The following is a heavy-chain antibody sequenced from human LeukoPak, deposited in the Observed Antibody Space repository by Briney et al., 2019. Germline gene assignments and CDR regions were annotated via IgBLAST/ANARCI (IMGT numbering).Heavy chain of an antibody. CDR2: IIPIFGTA. V-gene: IGHV1-69*06. J-gene: IGHJ3*02. Sequence: SVKVSCKASGGTFSSYAISWVRQAPGQGLEWMGGIIPIFGTANYAQKFQGRVTITADKSTSTAYMELSSLRSEDTAVYYCASQSSGFDAFDIWGQGTMVTVSS. D-gene: IGHD6-19*01. CDR1: GGTFSSYA. CDR3: ASQSSGFDAFDI.